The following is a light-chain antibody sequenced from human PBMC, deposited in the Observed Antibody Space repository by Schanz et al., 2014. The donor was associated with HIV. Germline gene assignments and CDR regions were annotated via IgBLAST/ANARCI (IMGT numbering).Light chain of an antibody. Sequence: QSVLTQPPSASGTPGQRVTISCSGSSSNIGSSTVNWYQQLPGTAPKLLIYNTYHRPSGVPDRFSGSESGTSASLAISGLQSEDEADYYCAGWHDSLNVWVFGGGTKLTVL. V-gene: IGLV1-44*01. CDR2: NTY. J-gene: IGLJ3*02. CDR3: AGWHDSLNVWV. CDR1: SSNIGSST.